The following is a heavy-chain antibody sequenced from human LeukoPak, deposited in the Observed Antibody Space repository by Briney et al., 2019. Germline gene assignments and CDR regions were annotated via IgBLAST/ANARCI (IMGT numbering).Heavy chain of an antibody. J-gene: IGHJ4*02. Sequence: PGGSLRLSCAASGFSFSTYEMNWVRQAPGKGLEWISYISGSGTTIDYTDSVKGRFTISRDNAKNSVYLQMNSLKTEDTAVYYCTRGVMITFGGANSYWGQGTLVTVSS. CDR2: ISGSGTTI. D-gene: IGHD3-16*01. CDR3: TRGVMITFGGANSY. V-gene: IGHV3-48*03. CDR1: GFSFSTYE.